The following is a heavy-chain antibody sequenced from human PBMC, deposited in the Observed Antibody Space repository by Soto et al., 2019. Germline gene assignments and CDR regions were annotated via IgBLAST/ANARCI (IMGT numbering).Heavy chain of an antibody. CDR1: GFTVSSNY. CDR2: IYSGGST. D-gene: IGHD3-22*01. J-gene: IGHJ4*02. V-gene: IGHV3-53*01. Sequence: RLGGSLRLSCAASGFTVSSNYMSWVRQAPGKGLEWVSVIYSGGSTYYADSVKGRFTISRDNSKNTLYLQMNSLRAEDTAVYYCAKGRRATVVAIPSDYWGQGTLVTVSS. CDR3: AKGRRATVVAIPSDY.